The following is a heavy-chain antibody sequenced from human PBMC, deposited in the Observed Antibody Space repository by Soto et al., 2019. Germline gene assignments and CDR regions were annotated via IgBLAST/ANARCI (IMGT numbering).Heavy chain of an antibody. D-gene: IGHD3-3*01. J-gene: IGHJ4*02. V-gene: IGHV4-59*01. CDR1: GGSISSYY. CDR3: ARVPPPISYASGESEYYFDS. Sequence: SLTCTVSGGSISSYYWSWIRQPPGRGLEWIGYVYYSGTTNYNPSLKSRVTISVDTSKNQFSLKLTSVTAADTAVYYCARVPPPISYASGESEYYFDSWGRGSLVTVSS. CDR2: VYYSGTT.